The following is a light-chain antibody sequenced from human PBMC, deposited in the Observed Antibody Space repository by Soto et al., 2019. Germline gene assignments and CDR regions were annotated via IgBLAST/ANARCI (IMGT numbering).Light chain of an antibody. CDR1: QSVSSY. Sequence: EIVLTQSPATLSLSPGERATLSCRASQSVSSYLAWYQQKPGQAPRLLIYDASNRATGIPARFSGSGSGTDLTLTISSLEPEDFAVYYCHQRSNWPGFAFGPGTKVDIK. J-gene: IGKJ3*01. CDR2: DAS. CDR3: HQRSNWPGFA. V-gene: IGKV3-11*01.